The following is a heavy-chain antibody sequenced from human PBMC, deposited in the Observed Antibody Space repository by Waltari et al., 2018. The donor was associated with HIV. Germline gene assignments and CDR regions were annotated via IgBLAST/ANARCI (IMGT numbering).Heavy chain of an antibody. J-gene: IGHJ4*02. CDR2: INPSGPT. D-gene: IGHD6-19*01. CDR1: GGSFSGYY. Sequence: QVQLQQWGARQLKASDTLSATCALYGGSFSGYYWTWVRQSPGKGLEWSGEINPSGPTNYSPSLKSRVTISRDTSKNQFALKLTSVTAADTAVYYCAREAGYNSGWYGGYYFDFWGQGALVTVSS. V-gene: IGHV4-34*02. CDR3: AREAGYNSGWYGGYYFDF.